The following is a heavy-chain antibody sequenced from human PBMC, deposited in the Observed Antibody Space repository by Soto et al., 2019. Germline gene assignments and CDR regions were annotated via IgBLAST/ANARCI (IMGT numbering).Heavy chain of an antibody. CDR1: GGSISSGGYY. J-gene: IGHJ6*02. Sequence: QVQLQESGPGLVKPSQTLSLTCTVSGGSISSGGYYWSWIRQHPGKGLEWIGYIYYSGSTYYNPSLKRRVTISVDTSKNQFSLKLSSVTAADTAVYYCARRVWFSSFYGMDVWGQGTTVTVSS. D-gene: IGHD3-10*01. CDR3: ARRVWFSSFYGMDV. V-gene: IGHV4-31*03. CDR2: IYYSGST.